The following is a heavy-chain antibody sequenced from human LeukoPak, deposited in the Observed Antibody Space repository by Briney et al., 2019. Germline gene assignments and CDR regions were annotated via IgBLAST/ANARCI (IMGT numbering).Heavy chain of an antibody. J-gene: IGHJ3*02. CDR3: ARHTYEEDYGDYVTYAFDI. Sequence: ASVKVSCKASGYTFTSYGISWVRQAPGQGLEWMGWISAYNGNTNYAQKLQGRVTMTTDTSTSTAYMELRSLRSDDTAVYYCARHTYEEDYGDYVTYAFDIWGQGTMVTVSS. CDR2: ISAYNGNT. V-gene: IGHV1-18*01. D-gene: IGHD4-17*01. CDR1: GYTFTSYG.